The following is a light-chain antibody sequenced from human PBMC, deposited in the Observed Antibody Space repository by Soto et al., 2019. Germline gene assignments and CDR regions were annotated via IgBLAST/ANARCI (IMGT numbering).Light chain of an antibody. J-gene: IGKJ4*02. Sequence: EIVMTQSPATLSVSPGETATLSCRASQSVTYNLAWYQQKPGQGPRLLIYGAFTRATGIPARFSGSGSGTEFPLTISGLQSEDFAVYCCQQYKNWPPLTCGGGTKVEIK. V-gene: IGKV3-15*01. CDR2: GAF. CDR3: QQYKNWPPLT. CDR1: QSVTYN.